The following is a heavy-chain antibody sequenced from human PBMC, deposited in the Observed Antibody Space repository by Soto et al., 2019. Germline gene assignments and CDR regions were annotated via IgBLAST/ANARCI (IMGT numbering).Heavy chain of an antibody. CDR1: GFTFSDYY. CDR3: ARAIAARPRYYGMDV. CDR2: ISSSSSYT. Sequence: GGSLRLSCAASGFTFSDYYMSWIRQAPGKGLEWVSYISSSSSYTNYADSVKGRFTISRDSAKNSLYLQMNSLRAEDTAVYYCARAIAARPRYYGMDVWGQGTTVTVS. D-gene: IGHD6-6*01. V-gene: IGHV3-11*06. J-gene: IGHJ6*02.